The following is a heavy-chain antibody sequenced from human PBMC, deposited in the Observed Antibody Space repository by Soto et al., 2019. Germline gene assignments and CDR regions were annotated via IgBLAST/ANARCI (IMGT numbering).Heavy chain of an antibody. J-gene: IGHJ6*02. CDR2: INHSGST. D-gene: IGHD3-10*01. V-gene: IGHV4-34*01. CDR1: GGSFSGYY. CDR3: ATWWISVVRGEYYGMDV. Sequence: QVQLQQWGAGLLKPSETLSLTCAVYGGSFSGYYWSWIRQPPGKGLEWIGEINHSGSTNYNPSLKGRVTIPVVPSKNLFSRKLSAMPTADAAVYYCATWWISVVRGEYYGMDVWGQGTPVTVSS.